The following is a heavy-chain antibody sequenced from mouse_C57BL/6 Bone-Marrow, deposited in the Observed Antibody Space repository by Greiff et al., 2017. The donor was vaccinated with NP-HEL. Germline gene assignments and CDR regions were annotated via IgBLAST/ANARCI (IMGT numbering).Heavy chain of an antibody. CDR1: GYTFTSYW. CDR2: IDPSDSYT. J-gene: IGHJ1*03. CDR3: ARSNRLPYRGYFDV. Sequence: QVQLQQPGAELVMPGASVKLSCKASGYTFTSYWMHWVKQRPGQGLEWIGEIDPSDSYTNYNQKFKGKSTLTVDKSSSTAYMQLSSLTSEDSAVYYCARSNRLPYRGYFDVWGTGTTVTVSS. D-gene: IGHD6-5*01. V-gene: IGHV1-69*01.